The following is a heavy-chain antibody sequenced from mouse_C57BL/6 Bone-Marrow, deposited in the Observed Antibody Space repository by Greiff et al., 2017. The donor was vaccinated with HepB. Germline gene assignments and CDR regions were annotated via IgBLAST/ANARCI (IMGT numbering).Heavy chain of an antibody. J-gene: IGHJ1*03. V-gene: IGHV10-1*01. CDR3: VRQRTWYFDV. Sequence: VQLKESGGGLVQPKGSLKLSCAASGFSFNTYAMNWVRQAPGKGLEWVARIRSKSNNYATYYADSVKDRFTISRDDSESMLYLQMNNLKTEDTAMYYCVRQRTWYFDVWGTGTTVTVSS. CDR2: IRSKSNNYAT. CDR1: GFSFNTYA.